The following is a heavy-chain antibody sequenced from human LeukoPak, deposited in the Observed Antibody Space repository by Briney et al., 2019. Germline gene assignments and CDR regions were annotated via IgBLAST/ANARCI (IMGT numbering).Heavy chain of an antibody. J-gene: IGHJ4*02. Sequence: PGGSLRLSCAASGFTFSNYAMNWVRQAPGKGLEWVPALGDNDGRTFYADSVKGRFTISRDNSKNTLYLQMNSLRPEDTAVYYCAKDSYYGSGSYFYFDYWGQGTLVTVSS. D-gene: IGHD3-10*01. CDR1: GFTFSNYA. CDR3: AKDSYYGSGSYFYFDY. CDR2: LGDNDGRT. V-gene: IGHV3-23*01.